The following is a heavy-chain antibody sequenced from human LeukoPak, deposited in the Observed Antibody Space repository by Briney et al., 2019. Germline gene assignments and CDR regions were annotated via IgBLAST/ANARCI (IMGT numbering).Heavy chain of an antibody. J-gene: IGHJ4*02. Sequence: PGGSLRLSCAASGFTFSSYWMHWVRQAPGKGLVWVSRINGDGSSSTYADSVKGRFTISRDNAKNTLYLQMNSLRAEDTALYFCARDMYTTSSARGAYRGRGTLVTVTS. D-gene: IGHD6-6*01. V-gene: IGHV3-74*01. CDR1: GFTFSSYW. CDR3: ARDMYTTSSARGAY. CDR2: INGDGSSS.